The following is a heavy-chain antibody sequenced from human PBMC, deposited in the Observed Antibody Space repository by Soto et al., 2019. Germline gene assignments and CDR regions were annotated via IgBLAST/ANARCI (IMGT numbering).Heavy chain of an antibody. Sequence: GGSLRLSCAASGFTFSSYAMHWVRQAPGKGLEYVSAISSNGGSTYYADSAKGRFTISRDNSKNTLYLQMGSLRAEDMAVYYCARERGDEWELLLDYWGQGTLVTVSS. CDR1: GFTFSSYA. J-gene: IGHJ4*02. D-gene: IGHD1-26*01. CDR3: ARERGDEWELLLDY. CDR2: ISSNGGST. V-gene: IGHV3-64*02.